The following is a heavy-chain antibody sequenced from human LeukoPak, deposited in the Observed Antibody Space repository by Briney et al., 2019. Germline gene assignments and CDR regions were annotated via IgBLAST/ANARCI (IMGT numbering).Heavy chain of an antibody. D-gene: IGHD6-19*01. Sequence: SETLSLTCTVSGGSISSYYWSWIRQPPGKGLEWIGYIYYSGSTNYNPSLKSRVTISVDTSKNQFSLKLSSMTAADTAVYCCARDGGSSGWYVIDYWGQGTLVTVSS. CDR2: IYYSGST. CDR3: ARDGGSSGWYVIDY. V-gene: IGHV4-59*01. J-gene: IGHJ4*02. CDR1: GGSISSYY.